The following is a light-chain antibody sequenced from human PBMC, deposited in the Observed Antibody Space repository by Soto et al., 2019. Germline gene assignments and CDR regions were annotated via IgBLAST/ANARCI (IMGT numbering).Light chain of an antibody. CDR2: DAS. J-gene: IGKJ5*01. CDR1: QSISSW. Sequence: DLQMTQSPSTLSASVGDRVTITCRASQSISSWLAWYQQKPGKAPNLLIYDASSLESGVPSRFSGSGSGTEFTLTISSLQPDDFATYYCQHYNSYPITFGQGTRLEIK. V-gene: IGKV1-5*01. CDR3: QHYNSYPIT.